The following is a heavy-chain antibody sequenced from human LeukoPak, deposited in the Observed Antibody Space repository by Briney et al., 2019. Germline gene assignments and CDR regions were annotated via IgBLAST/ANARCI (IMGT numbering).Heavy chain of an antibody. Sequence: SETLSLTCSVSGGSISSSRYYWGWIRQPPGKGLEWIGTIYYSGNTDYNPSLRGRVTISVDTSKNQFSLKLSSVTAADTAVYYCGTGTEPHNWFDPWGQGTLVTVSS. CDR1: GGSISSSRYY. V-gene: IGHV4-39*01. J-gene: IGHJ5*02. D-gene: IGHD1-14*01. CDR2: IYYSGNT. CDR3: GTGTEPHNWFDP.